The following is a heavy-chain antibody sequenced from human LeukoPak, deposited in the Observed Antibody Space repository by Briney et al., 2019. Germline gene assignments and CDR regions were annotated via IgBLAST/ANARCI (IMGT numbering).Heavy chain of an antibody. V-gene: IGHV1-8*01. Sequence: ASVKVSCKASGYTFTSYDINWVRQATGQGLEWMGWMNPNSGNTGYAQKFQGRVTMTRNTSISTAYMELSSLRSEDTAVYYCATNGEYYDSSGYYYVSDYRGQGTLVTVSS. CDR2: MNPNSGNT. CDR1: GYTFTSYD. J-gene: IGHJ4*02. CDR3: ATNGEYYDSSGYYYVSDY. D-gene: IGHD3-22*01.